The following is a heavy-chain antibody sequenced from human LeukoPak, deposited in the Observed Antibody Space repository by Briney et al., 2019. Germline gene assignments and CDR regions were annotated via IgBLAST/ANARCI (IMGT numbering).Heavy chain of an antibody. CDR1: VGSVRSHY. D-gene: IGHD5-24*01. Sequence: SETLSLTCIVSVGSVRSHYWNWIRQPPGKGLERIGFMSYSGTNDYNPSLKSRVSISIDTSRNRVSLRLSSVTAADTAYYRCARGGRDGPVDFGGQGTLVTVSS. J-gene: IGHJ4*02. CDR3: ARGGRDGPVDF. V-gene: IGHV4-59*02. CDR2: MSYSGTN.